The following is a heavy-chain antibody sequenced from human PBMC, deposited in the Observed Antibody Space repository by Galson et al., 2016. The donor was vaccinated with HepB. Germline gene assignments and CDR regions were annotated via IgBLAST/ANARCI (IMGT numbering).Heavy chain of an antibody. V-gene: IGHV3-48*02. CDR1: GFTFSNYS. D-gene: IGHD1-1*01. J-gene: IGHJ4*02. Sequence: SLRLSCAASGFTFSNYSMNWVRQAPGKGLEWISYISSSSSSISYADSVKGRFTISRDNGQNSLYLQMNSLRDGDTAVYYCSTDKITLAEGGFDCWGKGTLVTVSS. CDR3: STDKITLAEGGFDC. CDR2: ISSSSSSI.